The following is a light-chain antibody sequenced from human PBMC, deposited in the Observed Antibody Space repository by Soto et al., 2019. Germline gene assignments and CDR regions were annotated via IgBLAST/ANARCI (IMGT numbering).Light chain of an antibody. CDR2: DVS. V-gene: IGLV2-14*01. J-gene: IGLJ1*01. CDR1: SSDVGGYNY. CDR3: SSYTSSSIF. Sequence: QSVLTQPASVSGSPGQSLTISCTGTSSDVGGYNYVSWYQQHPGKAPKLMIYDVSNRPSGVSNRFSGSKSGNTASLTISGLQAEDDADYYSSSYTSSSIFFGTGTKDPVL.